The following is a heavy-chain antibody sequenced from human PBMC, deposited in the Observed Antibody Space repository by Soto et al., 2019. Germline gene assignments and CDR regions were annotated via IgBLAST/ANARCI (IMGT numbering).Heavy chain of an antibody. Sequence: EVQLVESGGGLVQPGGSLRLSCAASGFTFSGYWMSWVRQAPGKGLEWVANIKHDGSERYYVDSVEGRFTISKDNAKISLYLQMNSLRAEDTGVYYFATDYDRTPGISWGQGTLVTVSS. V-gene: IGHV3-7*04. J-gene: IGHJ5*02. D-gene: IGHD3-22*01. CDR3: ATDYDRTPGIS. CDR2: IKHDGSER. CDR1: GFTFSGYW.